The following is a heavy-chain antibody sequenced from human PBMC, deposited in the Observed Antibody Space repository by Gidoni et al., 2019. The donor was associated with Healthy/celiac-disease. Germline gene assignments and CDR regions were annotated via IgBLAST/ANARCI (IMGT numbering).Heavy chain of an antibody. J-gene: IGHJ5*02. CDR3: ARVFHRGSYSYFSWFDP. V-gene: IGHV4-34*01. CDR1: GGSFSGYY. CDR2: INHSGST. Sequence: QVQLQQWGAGLLKPSETLSLTCAVYGGSFSGYYWSWIRQPPGKGLEWIGEINHSGSTNYNPSLKSRVTISVDTSKNQFSLKLSSVTAADTAVYYCARVFHRGSYSYFSWFDPWGQGTLVTVSS. D-gene: IGHD1-26*01.